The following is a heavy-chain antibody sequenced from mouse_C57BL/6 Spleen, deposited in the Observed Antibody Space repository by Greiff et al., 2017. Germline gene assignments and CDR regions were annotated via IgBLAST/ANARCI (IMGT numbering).Heavy chain of an antibody. CDR1: GYTFTDYN. CDR3: ARSPYYDYDVYYAMDY. J-gene: IGHJ4*01. D-gene: IGHD2-4*01. Sequence: VQLQQSGPELVKPGASVKIPCKASGYTFTDYNMDWVKQSHGKSLEWIGDINPNNGGTIYNQKFKGKATLTVAKSSSTAYMELRSLTSEDTAVYYCARSPYYDYDVYYAMDYWGQGTSVTVSS. V-gene: IGHV1-18*01. CDR2: INPNNGGT.